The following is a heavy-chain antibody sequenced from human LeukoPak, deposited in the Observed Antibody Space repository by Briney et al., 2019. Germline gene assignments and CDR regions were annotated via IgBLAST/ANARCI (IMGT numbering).Heavy chain of an antibody. CDR3: ARMRRYYDSSGYPDY. CDR1: GFSLSTSGMC. J-gene: IGHJ4*02. V-gene: IGHV2-70*11. D-gene: IGHD3-22*01. Sequence: SGPALVKPTQTLTLTCTFSGFSLSTSGMCGSWIRQPPGKALEWLARIDWDDDKYYSTSLKTRLTISRDTSKNQVVLTMTNMDPVDTATYYCARMRRYYDSSGYPDYWGQGTLVTVSS. CDR2: IDWDDDK.